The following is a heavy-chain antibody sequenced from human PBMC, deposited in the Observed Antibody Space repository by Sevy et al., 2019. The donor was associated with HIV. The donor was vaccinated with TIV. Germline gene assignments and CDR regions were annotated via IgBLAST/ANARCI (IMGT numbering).Heavy chain of an antibody. CDR3: ARLRVIASAPYYFDY. CDR1: GLIFSDYY. CDR2: ISSGNTYT. D-gene: IGHD2-21*01. V-gene: IGHV3-11*06. J-gene: IGHJ4*02. Sequence: GGSLRLSCAASGLIFSDYYIGWVRQAPGKGLEWVADISSGNTYTNYADSVKGRFTISRDNAKKSLYLQMNTLRAEDTAVYYCARLRVIASAPYYFDYWGQGALVTVSS.